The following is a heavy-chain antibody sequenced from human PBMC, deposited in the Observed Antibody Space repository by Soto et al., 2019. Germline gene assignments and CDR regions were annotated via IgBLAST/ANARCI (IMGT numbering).Heavy chain of an antibody. D-gene: IGHD4-17*01. CDR3: ARETPLHPDYGGNPFSDY. Sequence: EVQLVESGGGLVKPGGSLRLSCAASGFTLSGYSMNWVRQAPGKGLEWVSSISTSSSYIHYADSVKGRFTISRDNAENSLYLQMNSLRAEDTAIYYCARETPLHPDYGGNPFSDYWGQGTLVTVSS. J-gene: IGHJ4*02. V-gene: IGHV3-21*01. CDR2: ISTSSSYI. CDR1: GFTLSGYS.